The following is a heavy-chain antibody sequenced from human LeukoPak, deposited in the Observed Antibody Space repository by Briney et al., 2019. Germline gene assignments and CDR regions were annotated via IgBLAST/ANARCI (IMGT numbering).Heavy chain of an antibody. CDR1: GYNFNTSW. Sequence: GESLKISCKASGYNFNTSWIGWVRQMPGKGLEWMGIIHPGDSDTRYSPSFQGQVTISADKSISTAYLQWSSLKASDTAMYYCARRMANCGGDCYSGGLGAFDIWGQGTMVTVSS. CDR3: ARRMANCGGDCYSGGLGAFDI. D-gene: IGHD2-21*01. V-gene: IGHV5-51*01. CDR2: IHPGDSDT. J-gene: IGHJ3*02.